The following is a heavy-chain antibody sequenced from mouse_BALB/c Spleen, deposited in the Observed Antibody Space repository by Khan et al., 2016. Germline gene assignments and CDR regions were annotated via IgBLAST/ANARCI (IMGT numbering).Heavy chain of an antibody. CDR1: GFDFSSYS. CDR3: ASTFWYFDV. J-gene: IGHJ1*01. CDR2: INPDSSTI. Sequence: EVELLESGGGLVQPGGSLKLSCAASGFDFSSYSMSWVRQAPGKGLEWIGEINPDSSTINYTPCLKDKFTISRDNAKNTLYLQMSKVRYEDKALSYCASTFWYFDVWGAGTAVTVSS. V-gene: IGHV4-1*02.